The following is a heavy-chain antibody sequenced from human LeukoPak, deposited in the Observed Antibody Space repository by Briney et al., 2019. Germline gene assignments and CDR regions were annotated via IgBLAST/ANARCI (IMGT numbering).Heavy chain of an antibody. CDR2: INHSGST. Sequence: SETLSLTCAVYGGSFSGYYWSWIRQPPGKGLEWIGEINHSGSTNYNPSLKSRVTISVDTSKNQFSLKLSSVTAADTAVYYCAGVPAAIRGFDYWGQGTLVTVSS. D-gene: IGHD2-2*02. V-gene: IGHV4-34*01. J-gene: IGHJ4*02. CDR1: GGSFSGYY. CDR3: AGVPAAIRGFDY.